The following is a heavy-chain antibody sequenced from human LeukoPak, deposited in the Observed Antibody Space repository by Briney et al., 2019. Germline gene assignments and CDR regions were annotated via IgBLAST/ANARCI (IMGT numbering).Heavy chain of an antibody. Sequence: GASVKVSCKASGYTFTRSGISWVRQAPGQGLEWRGWISAYNGNTNYAQKLQGRVTMTTDTSTSTAYMEVRSLRSDDTAVYYCARDPPPLSGIAARRRYNWFDPWGQGTLVTVSS. J-gene: IGHJ5*02. V-gene: IGHV1-18*01. CDR3: ARDPPPLSGIAARRRYNWFDP. CDR2: ISAYNGNT. CDR1: GYTFTRSG. D-gene: IGHD6-6*01.